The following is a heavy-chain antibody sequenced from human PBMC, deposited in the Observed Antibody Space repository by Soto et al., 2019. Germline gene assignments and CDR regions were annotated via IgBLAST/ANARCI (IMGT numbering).Heavy chain of an antibody. D-gene: IGHD3-9*01. CDR1: GFTFSSYA. CDR3: ARGNDILSD. Sequence: QVQLVESGGGVVQPGRSLRLSCAASGFTFSSYAMHWVRQAPGKGLEWVAVISYDGSNKYYADSVKGRFTISRDNSKNKLYLQMNSLRAEDTAVYYCARGNDILSDWGQGTLVTVSS. V-gene: IGHV3-30-3*01. J-gene: IGHJ4*02. CDR2: ISYDGSNK.